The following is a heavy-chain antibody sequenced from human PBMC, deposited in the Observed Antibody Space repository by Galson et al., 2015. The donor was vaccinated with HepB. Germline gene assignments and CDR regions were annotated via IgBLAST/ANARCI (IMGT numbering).Heavy chain of an antibody. D-gene: IGHD6-13*01. CDR1: GFTFSSYS. V-gene: IGHV3-48*04. J-gene: IGHJ2*01. CDR3: ARDLTGYSSTWRRYWFFDL. CDR2: ISSSSTTI. Sequence: SLRLSCAASGFTFSSYSMNWVCQAPGKGLEWVSFISSSSTTIYYADSEKGRFTISRDDAKNSLYLQMNSLRAEDTAVYYCARDLTGYSSTWRRYWFFDLWGRGTLVTVSS.